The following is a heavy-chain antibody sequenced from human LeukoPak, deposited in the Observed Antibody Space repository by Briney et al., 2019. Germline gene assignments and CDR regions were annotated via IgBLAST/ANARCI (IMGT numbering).Heavy chain of an antibody. CDR1: GFTSSSYG. V-gene: IGHV3-30*18. CDR2: ISYDGSNK. J-gene: IGHJ4*02. D-gene: IGHD1-26*01. CDR3: AKDRVGWELRGGDFDY. Sequence: PGGSLRLSCAASGFTSSSYGMHWVRQAPGKGLEWVAVISYDGSNKYYADSVKGRVTISRHNSKNTVYLQMNSLRAEDTAVYYCAKDRVGWELRGGDFDYGGKGTLVTVP.